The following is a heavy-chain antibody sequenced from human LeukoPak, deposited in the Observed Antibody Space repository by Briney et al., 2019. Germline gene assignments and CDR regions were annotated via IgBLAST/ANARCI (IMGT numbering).Heavy chain of an antibody. Sequence: ASVKVSCKASGYTFTSYGISWVRQAPGQGLEWMGWISAYNGNTNYAQKLQGRVTMTTDTSTSTAYMELRSLRSDDTAVYYCARTYDSSGYGTYYFDYWGQGTLVTVSS. V-gene: IGHV1-18*01. CDR3: ARTYDSSGYGTYYFDY. D-gene: IGHD3-22*01. J-gene: IGHJ4*02. CDR2: ISAYNGNT. CDR1: GYTFTSYG.